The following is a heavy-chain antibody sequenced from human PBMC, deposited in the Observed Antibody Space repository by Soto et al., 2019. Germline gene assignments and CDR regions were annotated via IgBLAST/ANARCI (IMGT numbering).Heavy chain of an antibody. V-gene: IGHV1-18*01. CDR2: VSAYNGER. J-gene: IGHJ4*01. CDR3: SSETSRPGAGDY. Sequence: QVQLVQSGAEVKKPGASVKVSCKASGYNFTNYGIPWVRQATGQGLEWLGWVSAYNGERRYAQRVQARVIMTTDTSAATAYIESMRPGPDDTAFYYYSSETSRPGAGDYCGQGTLGTVSS. D-gene: IGHD1-26*01. CDR1: GYNFTNYG.